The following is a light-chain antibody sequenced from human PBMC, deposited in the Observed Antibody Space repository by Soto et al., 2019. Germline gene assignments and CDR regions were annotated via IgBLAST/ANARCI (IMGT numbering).Light chain of an antibody. J-gene: IGKJ5*01. Sequence: EVVLTQSPGTLSLSPMERASLCFIASQSVRTTVAWYHQRPGQAPRLLIYDASNRATGIPARFSGSGSGTDFTLTISRLEPEDFAVYYCQQYGSSPPISFGQGTRLEI. V-gene: IGKV3-20*01. CDR2: DAS. CDR3: QQYGSSPPIS. CDR1: QSVRTT.